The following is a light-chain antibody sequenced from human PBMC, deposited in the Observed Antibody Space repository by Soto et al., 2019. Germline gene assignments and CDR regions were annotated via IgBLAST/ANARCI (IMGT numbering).Light chain of an antibody. CDR2: DAS. CDR3: QQYDNYPLT. Sequence: DIQMNHPASTLSASVGGCVTITCRASQSVRSWLAWYQQKPGRAPKFLIYDASSLESGVPSRFSGSGSGTEFTLTISNLQPDDFATYCCQQYDNYPLTFGGGTKVDIK. CDR1: QSVRSW. J-gene: IGKJ4*01. V-gene: IGKV1-5*01.